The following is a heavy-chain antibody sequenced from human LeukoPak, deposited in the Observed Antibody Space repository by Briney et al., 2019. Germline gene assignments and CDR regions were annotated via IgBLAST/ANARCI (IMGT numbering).Heavy chain of an antibody. CDR1: GFTFTNYA. CDR2: IGNNDGDT. Sequence: GGSLRLSCAVSGFTFTNYAMNWVRQAPGKGLEWVSVIGNNDGDTVYGDSVEGRFTISRDNSNNMVYLQMNSLRAEDTAIYYCAKGYAKTLTTGSRLLDNWGQGTLVTVS. J-gene: IGHJ4*02. CDR3: AKGYAKTLTTGSRLLDN. V-gene: IGHV3-23*01. D-gene: IGHD1-1*01.